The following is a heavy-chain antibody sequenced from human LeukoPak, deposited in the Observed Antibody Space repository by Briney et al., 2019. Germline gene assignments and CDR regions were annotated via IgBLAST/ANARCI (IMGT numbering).Heavy chain of an antibody. D-gene: IGHD2-21*02. CDR2: IRFDGSNK. V-gene: IGHV3-30*02. CDR1: GFTFSSYG. J-gene: IGHJ6*03. Sequence: GGSLRLSCAASGFTFSSYGMHWVRQAPGKGLEWVAFIRFDGSNKYYADSVKGRFTISRDNSKNTLYLQMNGLRAEDTAVYYCAKGNCGGDCYTYYYFYMDVWGKGTTVTVSS. CDR3: AKGNCGGDCYTYYYFYMDV.